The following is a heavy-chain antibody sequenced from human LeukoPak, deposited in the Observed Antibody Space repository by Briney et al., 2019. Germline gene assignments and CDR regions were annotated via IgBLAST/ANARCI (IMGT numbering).Heavy chain of an antibody. J-gene: IGHJ3*01. CDR1: GFSFDDYS. V-gene: IGHV3-9*01. D-gene: IGHD4-23*01. Sequence: GGSLRLSCAASGFSFDDYSMHWVRHAPGKGLEWVSGISWKSGSIGYADSVKGRFTISRDNAKSSLYLQMNSLRPEDTALYYCAKDRTTVAIGAFDVWGQGTMVSVSS. CDR3: AKDRTTVAIGAFDV. CDR2: ISWKSGSI.